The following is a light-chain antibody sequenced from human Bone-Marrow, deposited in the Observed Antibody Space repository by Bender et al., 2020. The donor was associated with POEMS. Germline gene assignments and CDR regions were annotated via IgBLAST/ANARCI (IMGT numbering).Light chain of an antibody. Sequence: QSVLTQPASVSGSPGQSITISCTGSSSEIDTYIHVSWNQHHPGRGPKLIIYEGIKRPSGVSSRFSGSKSGNTASLTISGLQAEDEADYYCCSYAGTHVVFGGGTKLTVL. CDR2: EGI. J-gene: IGLJ2*01. V-gene: IGLV2-23*01. CDR1: SSEIDTYIH. CDR3: CSYAGTHVV.